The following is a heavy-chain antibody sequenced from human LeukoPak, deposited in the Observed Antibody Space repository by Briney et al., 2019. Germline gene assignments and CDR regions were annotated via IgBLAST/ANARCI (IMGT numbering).Heavy chain of an antibody. D-gene: IGHD1-26*01. CDR2: ISGSGGKT. J-gene: IGHJ4*02. V-gene: IGHV3-23*01. Sequence: GTLILGCAAEECSVRKEGRCWVRQDPGKGLEWVSVISGSGGKTYYAASVKGRFTISRDNSKNTLYLQMNSLRAEDTAVYHCAKGVKWELPIDYWGQGTLVTVSS. CDR3: AKGVKWELPIDY. CDR1: ECSVRKEG.